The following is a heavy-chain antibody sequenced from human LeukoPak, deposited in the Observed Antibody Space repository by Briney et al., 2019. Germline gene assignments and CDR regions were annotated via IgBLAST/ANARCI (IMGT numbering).Heavy chain of an antibody. CDR3: ARTNNWRPYFSYSNMDI. J-gene: IGHJ6*02. Sequence: GGSLRLSCAASGFAVSSDYMSWVRQARGMGLQWVSLIYNGDTTYYADSVKGRFTISRDTSKNTLFLHMRGLRAEDTAVYYCARTNNWRPYFSYSNMDIWGQGTTVTVSS. CDR1: GFAVSSDY. D-gene: IGHD1-1*01. V-gene: IGHV3-53*01. CDR2: IYNGDTT.